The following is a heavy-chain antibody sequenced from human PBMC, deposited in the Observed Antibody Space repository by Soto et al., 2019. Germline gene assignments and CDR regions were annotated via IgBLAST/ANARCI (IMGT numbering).Heavy chain of an antibody. Sequence: TSETLSLTCTVSGDSISSYYWSWIRQPPGKGLEWIGYIYFSGTTNYNPSLKSRVTISLDTSKKHFSLKLNSMTAADTAVYYCARFDPPARGWGQGTLVTVSS. V-gene: IGHV4-59*08. CDR2: IYFSGTT. J-gene: IGHJ4*02. D-gene: IGHD3-10*01. CDR3: ARFDPPARG. CDR1: GDSISSYY.